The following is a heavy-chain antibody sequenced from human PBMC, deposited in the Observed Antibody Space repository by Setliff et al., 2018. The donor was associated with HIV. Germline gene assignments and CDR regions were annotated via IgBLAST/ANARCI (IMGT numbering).Heavy chain of an antibody. J-gene: IGHJ4*02. D-gene: IGHD1-26*01. Sequence: GGSLRLSCAASGFTFSNAWMNWVRQAPGKGLEWVGRIKSKTDGGTTDYAARVKGRFTISRGDSKNMLYLQMNSLKTEDTAVYYCTTDLGGSYHGWNYWGQGTLVTVSS. V-gene: IGHV3-15*07. CDR2: IKSKTDGGTT. CDR1: GFTFSNAW. CDR3: TTDLGGSYHGWNY.